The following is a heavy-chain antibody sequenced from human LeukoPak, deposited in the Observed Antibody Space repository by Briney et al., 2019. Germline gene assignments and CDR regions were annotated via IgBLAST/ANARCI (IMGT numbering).Heavy chain of an antibody. J-gene: IGHJ4*02. D-gene: IGHD3-22*01. Sequence: ASVKVSCKASGYTFTSYAMNWVRQAPGQGLEWMGWINTNTGNPTYAQGFTGRFVFSLDTSVSTAYLQISSLKAEDTAVYYCARDGYYDSSGYYYRYYFDYWGQGTLVTVSS. V-gene: IGHV7-4-1*02. CDR3: ARDGYYDSSGYYYRYYFDY. CDR1: GYTFTSYA. CDR2: INTNTGNP.